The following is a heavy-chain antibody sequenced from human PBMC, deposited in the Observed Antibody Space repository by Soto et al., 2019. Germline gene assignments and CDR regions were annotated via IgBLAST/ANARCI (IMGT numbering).Heavy chain of an antibody. D-gene: IGHD5-12*01. V-gene: IGHV1-2*04. J-gene: IGHJ6*03. CDR3: ARESGGATATLDYYYFYMDV. CDR1: GDTFNDYY. Sequence: QVQLVQSGAEVKKPGASVTVSCRSSGDTFNDYYIHWVRQAPGQGLEWVGWINPNGGVTNYAQKFQGWVTMTRDTSIRTVYMQLSRLRSADTAVYYWARESGGATATLDYYYFYMDVWGTGTTVTVSS. CDR2: INPNGGVT.